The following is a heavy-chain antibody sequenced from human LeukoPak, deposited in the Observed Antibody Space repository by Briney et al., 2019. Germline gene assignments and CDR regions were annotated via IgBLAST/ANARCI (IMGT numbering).Heavy chain of an antibody. J-gene: IGHJ3*02. CDR3: ASFNWNDAFDI. D-gene: IGHD1-1*01. V-gene: IGHV3-21*05. Sequence: GGSLRLSCAASGFTFSSYSMNWVRQAPGKGLEWVSYISSSSSYIYYADSVKGRFTISRDNAKNSLYLQMNSLRAEDTAVYYCASFNWNDAFDIWGQGTMVTVSS. CDR1: GFTFSSYS. CDR2: ISSSSSYI.